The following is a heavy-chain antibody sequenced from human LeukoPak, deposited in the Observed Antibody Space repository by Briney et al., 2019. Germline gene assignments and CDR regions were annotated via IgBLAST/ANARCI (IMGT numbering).Heavy chain of an antibody. V-gene: IGHV3-13*05. Sequence: GGSLRLSCAASGFTFSSYDMHWVRQTTGKGLDWVSVVGTTGDPYYADSVKGRFTISRDNAKNSLFLQMNSLRAEDTAVYYCARGSTFDIWGQGTVVTVSS. J-gene: IGHJ3*02. CDR1: GFTFSSYD. CDR3: ARGSTFDI. CDR2: VGTTGDP.